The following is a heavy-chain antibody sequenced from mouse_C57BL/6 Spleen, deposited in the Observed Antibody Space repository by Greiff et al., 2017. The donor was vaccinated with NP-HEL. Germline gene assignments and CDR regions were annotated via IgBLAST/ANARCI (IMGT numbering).Heavy chain of an antibody. CDR3: AREETYYGSSTGWYFDV. CDR2: IWTGGGT. Sequence: QVQLKESGPGLVAPSQSLSITCTVSGFSLTSYAISWVRQPPGKGLEWLGVIWTGGGTNYNSALKSRLSISKDNSKSQVFLKMNSLQTDDTARYYCAREETYYGSSTGWYFDVWGTGTTVTVSS. CDR1: GFSLTSYA. J-gene: IGHJ1*03. D-gene: IGHD1-1*01. V-gene: IGHV2-9-1*01.